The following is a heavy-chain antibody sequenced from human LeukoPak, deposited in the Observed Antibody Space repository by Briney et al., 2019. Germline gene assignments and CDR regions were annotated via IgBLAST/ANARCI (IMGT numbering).Heavy chain of an antibody. J-gene: IGHJ4*02. D-gene: IGHD3/OR15-3a*01. V-gene: IGHV3-74*03. CDR3: ARVWRTGAARELGS. CDR1: GFSFSSYL. Sequence: PGGSLRLSCVASGFSFSSYLMHWVRQAPGKGPVWVSRINIDATSTTYADSVKGRFTISRDSAKNTLYLQMNNLRAEDTAIYYCARVWRTGAARELGSWGQGTLVTVSA. CDR2: INIDATST.